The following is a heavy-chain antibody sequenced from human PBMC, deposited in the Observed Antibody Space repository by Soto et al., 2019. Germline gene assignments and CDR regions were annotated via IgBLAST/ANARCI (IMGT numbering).Heavy chain of an antibody. CDR3: SKGLSSGWYLPFHP. D-gene: IGHD6-19*01. V-gene: IGHV3-23*01. Sequence: GGSLRLSCAASGFTFSNYAMSWVRQAPGKGLEWVSAISGSGGSTFHADSVKGRFTISRDNSKNTLYLQMNSLRAEDTAVYYCSKGLSSGWYLPFHPWGQGTLVTVSS. CDR1: GFTFSNYA. CDR2: ISGSGGST. J-gene: IGHJ5*02.